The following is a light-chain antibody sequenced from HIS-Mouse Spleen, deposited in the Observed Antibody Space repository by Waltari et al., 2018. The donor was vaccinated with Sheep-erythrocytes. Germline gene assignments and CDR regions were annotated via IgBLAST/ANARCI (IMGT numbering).Light chain of an antibody. V-gene: IGKV1-33*01. Sequence: DIQMTQSPSSLSASVGDRVTITCQASQDISNYLNWYQQKPGKAPKLLIYDASNLETGVPSRFSGSGSGTDFTFTISSLQPDDFATYYCQQYNSSLTFGPGTKVDIK. CDR3: QQYNSSLT. J-gene: IGKJ3*01. CDR1: QDISNY. CDR2: DAS.